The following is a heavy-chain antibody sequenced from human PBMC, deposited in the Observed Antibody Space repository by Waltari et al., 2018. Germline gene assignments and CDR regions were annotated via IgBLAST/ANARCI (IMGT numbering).Heavy chain of an antibody. D-gene: IGHD6-13*01. V-gene: IGHV3-11*06. CDR3: ARDRYSSNWFLDY. CDR2: ISTTTYT. Sequence: SCAASGFTFNDYYMNWIRQAPGKGLEWIAYISTTTYTNYADSVKGRFTISRDNDKNSLYLQMNFLRDDDTAVYYCARDRYSSNWFLDYWGQGILVTVSS. J-gene: IGHJ4*02. CDR1: GFTFNDYY.